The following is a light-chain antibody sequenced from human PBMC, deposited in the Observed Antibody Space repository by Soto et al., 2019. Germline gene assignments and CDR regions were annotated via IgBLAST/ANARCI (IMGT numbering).Light chain of an antibody. CDR1: QGINNW. CDR3: QQANSFPIS. J-gene: IGKJ5*01. CDR2: AVS. V-gene: IGKV1-12*01. Sequence: DIQMTQSPSSVSASVGDRVTITCRASQGINNWLAWYQQKPGKAPELLIYAVSYLQSGVPSRFSGSGSGTDFTLTISNLQPEDFATYYCQQANSFPISFGQGTRLEIK.